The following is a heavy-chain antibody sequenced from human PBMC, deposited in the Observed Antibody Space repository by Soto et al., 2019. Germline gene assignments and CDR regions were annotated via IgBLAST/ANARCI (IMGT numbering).Heavy chain of an antibody. CDR3: ARGMRAAAGLYFDY. V-gene: IGHV3-33*01. CDR1: GFTFSSYG. CDR2: IWYDGSNK. J-gene: IGHJ4*02. Sequence: QVQLVESGGGVVQPGRSLRLSCAASGFTFSSYGMHWVRQAPGKGLEWVAVIWYDGSNKYYADSVKGRFTISRDNSKNTLYLQINSLRAEDTAVYYCARGMRAAAGLYFDYWGQGTLVTVSS. D-gene: IGHD6-13*01.